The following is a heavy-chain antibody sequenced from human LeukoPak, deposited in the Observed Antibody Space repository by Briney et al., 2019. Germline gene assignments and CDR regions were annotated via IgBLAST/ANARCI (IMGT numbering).Heavy chain of an antibody. CDR2: IYTSGST. J-gene: IGHJ4*02. D-gene: IGHD3-22*01. CDR1: GGSTRSYY. Sequence: SETLSLTCTVSGGSTRSYYWSWIRQPPGKGLEWIGYIYTSGSTNYNPSLESRVTISVDTSKNQFSLKLSSVTAADTAVYYCARHGPRGYYDSSGYYSAYFDYWGQGALVTVSS. CDR3: ARHGPRGYYDSSGYYSAYFDY. V-gene: IGHV4-4*09.